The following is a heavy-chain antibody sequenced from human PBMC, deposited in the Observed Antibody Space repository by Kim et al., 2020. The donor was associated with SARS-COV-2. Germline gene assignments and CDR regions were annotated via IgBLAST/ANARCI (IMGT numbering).Heavy chain of an antibody. CDR3: AKSTYYYGSGSYYYY. D-gene: IGHD3-10*01. V-gene: IGHV3-23*01. Sequence: GGSLRLSCAASGFTFSSYAMSWVRQAPGKGLEWVSAISGSGGSTYYADSVKGRFTISRDNSKNTLYLQMNSLRAEDTAVYYCAKSTYYYGSGSYYYYWGQGTLVTVSS. CDR2: ISGSGGST. J-gene: IGHJ4*02. CDR1: GFTFSSYA.